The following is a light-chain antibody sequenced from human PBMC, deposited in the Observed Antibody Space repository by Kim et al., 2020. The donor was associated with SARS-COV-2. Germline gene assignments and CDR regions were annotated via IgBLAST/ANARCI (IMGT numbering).Light chain of an antibody. J-gene: IGKJ1*01. CDR2: GAS. Sequence: SMSPRERAALSCRASQSVRSNLAWYQQKPGQAPRLLIYGASTRATGIPARFTGSGSGTEFALTISSLQSEDFAVYFCQQYNTWPRTFGQGTKLEI. V-gene: IGKV3-15*01. CDR1: QSVRSN. CDR3: QQYNTWPRT.